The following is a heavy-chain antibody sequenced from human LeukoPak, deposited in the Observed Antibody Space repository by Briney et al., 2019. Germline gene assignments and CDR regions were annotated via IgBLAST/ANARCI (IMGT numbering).Heavy chain of an antibody. Sequence: GASVKVSCKASGYTFTGHYIHWVRQAPGQGIEWMGWMNPNSGGINYAQKFQGRVTMTRNTSISTAYMELSSLRSEDTAVYYCARGYSSGWYEFVNYYYMGVWGKGTTVTVSS. V-gene: IGHV1-2*02. CDR3: ARGYSSGWYEFVNYYYMGV. D-gene: IGHD6-19*01. J-gene: IGHJ6*03. CDR2: MNPNSGGI. CDR1: GYTFTGHY.